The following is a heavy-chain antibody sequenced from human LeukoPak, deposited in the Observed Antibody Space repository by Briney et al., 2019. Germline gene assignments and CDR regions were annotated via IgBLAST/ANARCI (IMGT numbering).Heavy chain of an antibody. V-gene: IGHV4-4*09. J-gene: IGHJ4*02. CDR1: GVSISRFY. D-gene: IGHD6-19*01. CDR3: VQTTGWPGFDY. CDR2: IYNGVPT. Sequence: SETLSLICTTSGVSISRFYWSWVRQPSGKGLEWIGNIYNGVPTFFNPSLKSRVTILVDASKRQFSLQLASVTAADTAVYYCVQTTGWPGFDYWGQGILVTVSS.